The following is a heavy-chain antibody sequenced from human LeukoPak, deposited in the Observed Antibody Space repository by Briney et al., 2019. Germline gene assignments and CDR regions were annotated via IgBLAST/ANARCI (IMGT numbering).Heavy chain of an antibody. Sequence: SETLSLTCTVSGGSISSGGYYWSWIRQPPGKGLEWIGEINHSGSTNYNPSLKSRVTISVDTSKNQFSLKLSSVTAADTAVYYCARGRRVVTMVRGALGVWGQGTTVTVSS. V-gene: IGHV4-39*07. CDR1: GGSISSGGYY. D-gene: IGHD3-10*01. CDR2: INHSGST. J-gene: IGHJ6*02. CDR3: ARGRRVVTMVRGALGV.